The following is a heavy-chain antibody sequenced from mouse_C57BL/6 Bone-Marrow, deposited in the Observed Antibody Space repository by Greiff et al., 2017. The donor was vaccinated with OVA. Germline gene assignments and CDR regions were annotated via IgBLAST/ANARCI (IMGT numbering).Heavy chain of an antibody. Sequence: QVQLKQPGAELVRPGSSVKLSCKASGYTFTSYWMHWVKQRPIQGLEWIGNIDPSDSETNCNQKFKDKATLTVDKSSSTAYMRLSSLTSEDSAVYYCAGGLVVTTGLAYWGQGTLVTVSA. D-gene: IGHD2-2*01. CDR1: GYTFTSYW. CDR3: AGGLVVTTGLAY. V-gene: IGHV1-52*01. J-gene: IGHJ3*01. CDR2: IDPSDSET.